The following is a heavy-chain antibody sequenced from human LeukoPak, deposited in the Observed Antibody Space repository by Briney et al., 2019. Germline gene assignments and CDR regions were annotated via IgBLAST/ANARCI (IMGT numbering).Heavy chain of an antibody. Sequence: GGSLGLSCAAAGFTFSSYGMSWVRQAPGKGLEWVSAISGSGGSTYYADSVKGRFTISRDNSKNTLYLQMNSLRAEDTAVYYCAKDLDYDSSGYYYVGGFSYWGQGTLVTVSS. CDR2: ISGSGGST. J-gene: IGHJ4*02. V-gene: IGHV3-23*01. D-gene: IGHD3-22*01. CDR3: AKDLDYDSSGYYYVGGFSY. CDR1: GFTFSSYG.